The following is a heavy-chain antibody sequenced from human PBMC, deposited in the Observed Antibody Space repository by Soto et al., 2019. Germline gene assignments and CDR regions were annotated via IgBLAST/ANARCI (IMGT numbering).Heavy chain of an antibody. V-gene: IGHV4-39*01. D-gene: IGHD5-12*01. CDR3: ARLVSTTPYFHHYMDV. Sequence: QLQLQESGPGLVKPSETLSLTCTVSGGSISSSGHFWGWIRQPPGKGLEWIGTIFYTGSTYYNSSFKSRVTMSVDTSKNQFSLKLSSVTAADTAVYYCARLVSTTPYFHHYMDVWGKGTTGTVSS. J-gene: IGHJ6*03. CDR2: IFYTGST. CDR1: GGSISSSGHF.